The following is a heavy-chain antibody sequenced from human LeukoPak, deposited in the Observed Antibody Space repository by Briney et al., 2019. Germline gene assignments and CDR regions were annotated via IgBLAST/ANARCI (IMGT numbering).Heavy chain of an antibody. V-gene: IGHV3-48*04. D-gene: IGHD5-18*01. CDR2: ISSSSSTI. Sequence: PPGGSLRLSCAASGFTFSSYSMNWVRQAPGKVLEWVSYISSSSSTIYYADSVKGRFTISRDNAKNSLYLQMNSLRAEDTAVYYCARDRRIQLFGRKWDGNDYWGQGTLVTVSS. CDR1: GFTFSSYS. CDR3: ARDRRIQLFGRKWDGNDY. J-gene: IGHJ4*02.